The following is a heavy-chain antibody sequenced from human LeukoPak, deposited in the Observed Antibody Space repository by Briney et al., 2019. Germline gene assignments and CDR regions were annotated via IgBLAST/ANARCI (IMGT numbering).Heavy chain of an antibody. V-gene: IGHV3-74*01. CDR1: GXTFSSYG. D-gene: IGHD3-3*01. J-gene: IGHJ4*02. CDR3: ATDQGGLRY. Sequence: GRSLRLSCAASGXTFSSYGMHWVRQAPGKGLVWVSRINSAGSITGYADSVKGRFTISRDNAKNTLYLEMSSLRAEDTAVYFCATDQGGLRYWGQGTLVTVSS. CDR2: INSAGSIT.